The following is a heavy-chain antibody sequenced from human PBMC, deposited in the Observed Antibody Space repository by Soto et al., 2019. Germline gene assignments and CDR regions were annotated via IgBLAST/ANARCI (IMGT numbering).Heavy chain of an antibody. V-gene: IGHV4-30-4*01. CDR1: GGSISSGDYY. Sequence: SETLSLTCTVSGGSISSGDYYWSWIRQPPGKGLEWIGYIYYSGSTYYNPSLKSRVTISVDTSKNQFSLKLSSVTAADTAVYYCARGITMNYYFDYWGQGTLVTVSS. CDR3: ARGITMNYYFDY. J-gene: IGHJ4*02. D-gene: IGHD3-22*01. CDR2: IYYSGST.